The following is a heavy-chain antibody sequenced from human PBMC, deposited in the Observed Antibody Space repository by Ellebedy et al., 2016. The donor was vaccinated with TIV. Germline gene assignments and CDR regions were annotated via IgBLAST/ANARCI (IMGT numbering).Heavy chain of an antibody. CDR2: INSDGSTT. J-gene: IGHJ4*02. Sequence: GESLKISCAASGFDFSNYHMDWVRQLPGKELVWVARINSDGSTTKYADSVKGRFTVSRDNARSTMYLQMNSLRVEDTALYYCTKYFNDYDLLAGDVSDCWGQGTLVTVSS. CDR3: TKYFNDYDLLAGDVSDC. D-gene: IGHD3-9*01. V-gene: IGHV3-74*03. CDR1: GFDFSNYH.